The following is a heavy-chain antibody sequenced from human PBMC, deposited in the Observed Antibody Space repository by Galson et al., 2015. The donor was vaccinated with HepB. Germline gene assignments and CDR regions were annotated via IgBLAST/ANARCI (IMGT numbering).Heavy chain of an antibody. CDR2: IYPGGSDT. V-gene: IGHV5-51*01. Sequence: QSGAEVKKPGESLKISCKGSGYSFTNYWIGWVRQMPGKGLEWMGIIYPGGSDTVYSPSFQGQVTISVDKSITTAYLQWTSLKASDTAIYYCARRGGNWFDPWGRGTLVTVSS. J-gene: IGHJ5*02. CDR1: GYSFTNYW. CDR3: ARRGGNWFDP. D-gene: IGHD3-16*01.